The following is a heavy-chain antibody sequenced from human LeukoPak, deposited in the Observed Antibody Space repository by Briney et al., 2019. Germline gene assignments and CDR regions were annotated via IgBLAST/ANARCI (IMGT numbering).Heavy chain of an antibody. Sequence: PGGSLRLSCAASGFTFSNAWMSWVRQAPGKGLEWVGRIKSKTDGGTTDYAAPVKGRFTISRDDSKNTLYLQMNSLKTEDTAVYYCTTLPGGYYYYYGMDVWGPGTTVTVSS. CDR3: TTLPGGYYYYYGMDV. CDR1: GFTFSNAW. CDR2: IKSKTDGGTT. J-gene: IGHJ6*02. V-gene: IGHV3-15*01. D-gene: IGHD3-16*01.